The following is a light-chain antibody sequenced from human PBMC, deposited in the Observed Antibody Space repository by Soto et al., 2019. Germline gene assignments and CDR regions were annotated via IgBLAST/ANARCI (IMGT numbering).Light chain of an antibody. CDR2: DAY. V-gene: IGKV3-11*01. CDR3: QHRSNWPSWT. CDR1: QSVGTY. J-gene: IGKJ1*01. Sequence: ENVLTQSPGTLSLSPGERATLSCRASQSVGTYLAWYQHKPGQAPRLLIFDAYKRATGIPARFSGSGSGTDFTLTISSLGPEDFAVYYCQHRSNWPSWTFGEGTKVEIK.